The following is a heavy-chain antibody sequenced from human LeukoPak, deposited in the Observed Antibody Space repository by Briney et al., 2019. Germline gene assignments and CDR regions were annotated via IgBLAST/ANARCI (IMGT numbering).Heavy chain of an antibody. J-gene: IGHJ6*03. Sequence: VGSLRLSCAASGFTFDDYAMHWVRQAPGKGLEWVSLISWDGGSTYYADSVKGRFTISRDNAKNSLYLQMNSLRAEDTAVYYCAREEWLVSGGGYMDVWGKGTTVTVSS. V-gene: IGHV3-43D*03. CDR1: GFTFDDYA. CDR2: ISWDGGST. CDR3: AREEWLVSGGGYMDV. D-gene: IGHD6-19*01.